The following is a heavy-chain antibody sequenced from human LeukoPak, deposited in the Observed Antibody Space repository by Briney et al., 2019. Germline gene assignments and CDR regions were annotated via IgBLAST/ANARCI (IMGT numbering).Heavy chain of an antibody. Sequence: GGSLRLSCTASGFSFSNYGMHWVRQAPGKGLEWITVISYAGSNEYSADSVKGRFTISRDNSKITLYLQMNSLRAEDTAVYYCVKGYYDFDYWGQGTLVTVSS. CDR1: GFSFSNYG. CDR2: ISYAGSNE. CDR3: VKGYYDFDY. J-gene: IGHJ4*02. D-gene: IGHD3-3*01. V-gene: IGHV3-30*18.